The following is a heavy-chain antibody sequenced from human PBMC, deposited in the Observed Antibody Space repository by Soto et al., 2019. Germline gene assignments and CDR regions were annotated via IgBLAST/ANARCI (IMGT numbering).Heavy chain of an antibody. J-gene: IGHJ5*02. V-gene: IGHV5-10-1*01. D-gene: IGHD2-2*01. CDR3: ARRIVVVPAAIGENWFDP. CDR1: GCSFTSYW. CDR2: IDPSDSYT. Sequence: GESLKISCKGSGCSFTSYWISWVRQMPGKGLEWMGRIDPSDSYTNYSPSFQGHVTISADKSISTAYLQWSSLKASDTAMYYCARRIVVVPAAIGENWFDPWGQGTLVTVSS.